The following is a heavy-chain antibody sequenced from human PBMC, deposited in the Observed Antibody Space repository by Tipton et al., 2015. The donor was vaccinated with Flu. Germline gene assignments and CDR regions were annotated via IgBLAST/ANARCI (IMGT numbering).Heavy chain of an antibody. D-gene: IGHD6-13*01. CDR2: IKQDGSEK. V-gene: IGHV3-7*01. J-gene: IGHJ4*02. CDR1: GFMFSSYW. CDR3: AREDLPWRSPIDY. Sequence: SLRLSCAASGFMFSSYWMSWVRQAPGKGLEWVANIKQDGSEKYYVDSLKGRFTISRDNARNSLYLQMNSLRAEDTAVYYCAREDLPWRSPIDYWGQGTLVTVSS.